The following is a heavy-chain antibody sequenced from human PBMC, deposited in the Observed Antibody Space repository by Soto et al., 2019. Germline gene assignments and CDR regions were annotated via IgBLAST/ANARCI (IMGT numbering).Heavy chain of an antibody. CDR3: AREAVVVVAATGRDYYYYYMDV. D-gene: IGHD2-15*01. Sequence: GASVKVSCKASGYTFTSYGISWVRQAPGQGLEWMGWISAYNGNTNYAQKLQGRVTMTTDTSTSTAYMELRSLRSDDTAVYYCAREAVVVVAATGRDYYYYYMDVWGKRTTDTVSS. CDR2: ISAYNGNT. V-gene: IGHV1-18*01. J-gene: IGHJ6*03. CDR1: GYTFTSYG.